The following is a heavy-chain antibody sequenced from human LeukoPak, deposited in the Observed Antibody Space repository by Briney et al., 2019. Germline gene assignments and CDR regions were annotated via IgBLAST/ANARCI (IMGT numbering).Heavy chain of an antibody. D-gene: IGHD6-19*01. CDR2: IYHSGST. CDR1: GGSISRSYS. V-gene: IGHV4-38-2*01. Sequence: PSETLSLTCAVSGGSISRSYSWSWIRQPPGKGLEWIGSIYHSGSTYYNPSLKSRVTISVDTSKNQFSLKLSSVTAADTAVYYCASNGWGGDDYWGQGTLVTVSS. CDR3: ASNGWGGDDY. J-gene: IGHJ4*02.